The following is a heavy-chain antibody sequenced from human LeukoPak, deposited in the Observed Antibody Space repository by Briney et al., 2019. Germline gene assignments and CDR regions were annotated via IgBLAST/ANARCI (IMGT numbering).Heavy chain of an antibody. Sequence: GGSLRLSCAASGFTFSSYAMSWVRQAPGKGLEWVSAISGSGGSTYYADSVKGRFTISRDNSKNTLYLQMGSLRAEDMAVYYCARAYYYDSSGFGLIGYWGQGTLVTVSS. V-gene: IGHV3-23*01. J-gene: IGHJ4*02. D-gene: IGHD3-22*01. CDR3: ARAYYYDSSGFGLIGY. CDR2: ISGSGGST. CDR1: GFTFSSYA.